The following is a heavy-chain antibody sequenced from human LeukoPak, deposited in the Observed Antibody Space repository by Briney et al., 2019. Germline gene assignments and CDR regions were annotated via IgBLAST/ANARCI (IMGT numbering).Heavy chain of an antibody. V-gene: IGHV1-2*02. D-gene: IGHD4-17*01. CDR2: INPNSGGT. CDR3: ARLYGDTIKYYYYYYMDV. CDR1: GYSFTGYY. J-gene: IGHJ6*03. Sequence: ASVKVSCKASGYSFTGYYMHWVRQAPGQGLEWMGWINPNSGGTNYAQKFQGRVTMTRDTSISTAYMELRSLRSDDTAVYYCARLYGDTIKYYYYYYMDVWGKGTTVTVSS.